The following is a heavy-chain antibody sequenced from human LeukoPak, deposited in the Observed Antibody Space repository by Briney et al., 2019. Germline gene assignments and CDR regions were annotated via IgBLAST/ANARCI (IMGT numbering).Heavy chain of an antibody. D-gene: IGHD3-9*01. J-gene: IGHJ6*02. Sequence: PGGSLRLSCAASGFTFSSNAMSWVRQAPGKGLEWVSAISGSGGSTYYADSVKGRFTISRDNSKNTLYLQMNSLRAEDTAVYYCASAGLRYFDWLKMGYYYGMDVWGQGTTVTVSS. V-gene: IGHV3-23*01. CDR2: ISGSGGST. CDR3: ASAGLRYFDWLKMGYYYGMDV. CDR1: GFTFSSNA.